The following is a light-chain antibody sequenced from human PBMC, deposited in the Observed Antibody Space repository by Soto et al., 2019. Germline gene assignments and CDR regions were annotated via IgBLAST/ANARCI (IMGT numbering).Light chain of an antibody. CDR3: QRYNSYSRT. Sequence: DIQMTQSPSTLSASVGDRVTITCRASQSISSWLAWYQQKPGKAPKLLIYKASSLESGVSSRFSGSGSGTEFTLTISSLQPDDFATYYCQRYNSYSRTFGQGTKLEIK. V-gene: IGKV1-5*03. CDR2: KAS. J-gene: IGKJ2*02. CDR1: QSISSW.